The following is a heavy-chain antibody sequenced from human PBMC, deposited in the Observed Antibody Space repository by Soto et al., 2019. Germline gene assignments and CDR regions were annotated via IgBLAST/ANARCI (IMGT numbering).Heavy chain of an antibody. J-gene: IGHJ6*02. CDR1: SGSISSSSYY. D-gene: IGHD5-12*01. CDR3: ARHRAEVVATPRDGYYYYYGMDV. Sequence: PSETLSLTCTVSSGSISSSSYYWGWIRQPPGKGLEWIGSIYYSGSTYYNPSLKSRVTISVDTSKNQFSLKLSSVTAADTAVYYCARHRAEVVATPRDGYYYYYGMDVWGQGTTVTVSS. CDR2: IYYSGST. V-gene: IGHV4-39*01.